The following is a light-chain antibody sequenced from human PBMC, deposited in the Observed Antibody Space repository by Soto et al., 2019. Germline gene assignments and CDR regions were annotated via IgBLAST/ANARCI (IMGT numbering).Light chain of an antibody. CDR1: QSLSSN. J-gene: IGKJ2*01. CDR3: QQYNNWPPYT. Sequence: EIVMTQSPGTLSVSPGERATLSCRASQSLSSNLAWYQQKPGQAPRLLIYGASTRATGIPARFSGSGSGTEFTLTISSLQSEDFAVYYCQQYNNWPPYTVGQGTKLEIK. V-gene: IGKV3-15*01. CDR2: GAS.